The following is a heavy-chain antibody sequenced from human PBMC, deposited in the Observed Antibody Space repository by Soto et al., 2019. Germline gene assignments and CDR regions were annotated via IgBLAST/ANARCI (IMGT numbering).Heavy chain of an antibody. V-gene: IGHV4-31*03. J-gene: IGHJ4*02. CDR3: ARGWFGELPLPLDY. Sequence: QVQLQESGPGLVKPSQTLSLTCTVSGGSISSGGYYWSWIRQHPGKGLEWIGYIYYSGSTYYNPSLTIRVTMSVGTSKNQFSLKLSSVTAADTAVYYCARGWFGELPLPLDYWGQGTLVTVSS. CDR1: GGSISSGGYY. D-gene: IGHD3-10*01. CDR2: IYYSGST.